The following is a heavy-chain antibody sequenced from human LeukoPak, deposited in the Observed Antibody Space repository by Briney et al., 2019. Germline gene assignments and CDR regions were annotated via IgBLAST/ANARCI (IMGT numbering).Heavy chain of an antibody. D-gene: IGHD3-22*01. CDR1: GFTFSSYE. J-gene: IGHJ4*02. CDR2: ISSSGSTI. V-gene: IGHV3-48*03. Sequence: PGGSLRLSCAASGFTFSSYEMNWVRQAPGKGLEWVSYISSSGSTIYYADSVKGRFTISRDNAKNSLYLQMNSLRAEDTAVYYCASANYYDSSPFDYWGQGTLVTVSS. CDR3: ASANYYDSSPFDY.